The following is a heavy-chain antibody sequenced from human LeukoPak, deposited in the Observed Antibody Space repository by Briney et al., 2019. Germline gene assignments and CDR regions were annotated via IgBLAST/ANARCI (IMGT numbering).Heavy chain of an antibody. CDR1: GFTFNIYA. CDR2: ISGSGGST. CDR3: AKATEGPGIAAAGNDY. D-gene: IGHD6-13*01. J-gene: IGHJ4*02. V-gene: IGHV3-23*01. Sequence: GGSLRLSCAASGFTFNIYAMSWVRQAPGKGLEWVSAISGSGGSTYYADSVKGRFTISRDNAKNSLYLQMNSLRAEDTALYYCAKATEGPGIAAAGNDYWGQGTLVTVSS.